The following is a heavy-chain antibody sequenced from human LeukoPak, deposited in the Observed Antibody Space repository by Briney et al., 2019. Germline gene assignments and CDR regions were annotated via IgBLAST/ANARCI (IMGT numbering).Heavy chain of an antibody. CDR3: ARAGARWFGESGMGV. CDR2: INQDGSEK. D-gene: IGHD3-10*01. V-gene: IGHV3-7*01. CDR1: GFIFSSPW. Sequence: GGSLRLSCAASGFIFSSPWMSWGRQAPGKGLEWVANINQDGSEKYYVDSVKGRFSISRDNAKNVLSLQMNSLRVEDTAVYYCARAGARWFGESGMGVCGQGTTVIVSS. J-gene: IGHJ6*01.